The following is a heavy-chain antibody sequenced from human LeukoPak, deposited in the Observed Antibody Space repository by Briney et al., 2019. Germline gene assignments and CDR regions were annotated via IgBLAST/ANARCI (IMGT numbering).Heavy chain of an antibody. CDR3: ARVGSGGTREDTFDI. Sequence: GGSLRLSCAASGFTFSSYSMNWVRQTPGKGLDWVSSIGSSGSHIYYADSVKGRFTTSRDNAKNSLYLQMNSLRAEDTAVYYCARVGSGGTREDTFDIWGQGTMVTVSS. D-gene: IGHD1-26*01. J-gene: IGHJ3*02. V-gene: IGHV3-21*01. CDR1: GFTFSSYS. CDR2: IGSSGSHI.